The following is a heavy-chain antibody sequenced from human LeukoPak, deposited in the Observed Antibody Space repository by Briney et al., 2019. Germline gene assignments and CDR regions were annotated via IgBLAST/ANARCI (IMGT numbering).Heavy chain of an antibody. D-gene: IGHD1-7*01. CDR2: IYYSGST. CDR1: GGSISSSSYY. V-gene: IGHV4-39*01. Sequence: SETLSLTCTVSGGSISSSSYYWGWIRQPPGKGLEWIGSIYYSGSTYSNPSLKSRVTISVDTSKNQFSLKLSSVTAADTAVYYCARRADSANYQEYYFDYWGQGTLVTVSS. CDR3: ARRADSANYQEYYFDY. J-gene: IGHJ4*02.